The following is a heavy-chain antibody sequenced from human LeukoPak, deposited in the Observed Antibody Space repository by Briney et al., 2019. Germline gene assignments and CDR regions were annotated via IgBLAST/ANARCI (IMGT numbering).Heavy chain of an antibody. CDR2: ISSSSSYI. CDR3: AKSPHYDILTGYLDY. D-gene: IGHD3-9*01. V-gene: IGHV3-21*04. J-gene: IGHJ4*02. Sequence: GGSLRLPCAASGFTFSSYSMNWVRQAPGKGLEWVSSISSSSSYIYYADSVKGRFTISRDNAKNSLYLQMNSLRAEDTAVYYCAKSPHYDILTGYLDYWGQGTLVTVSS. CDR1: GFTFSSYS.